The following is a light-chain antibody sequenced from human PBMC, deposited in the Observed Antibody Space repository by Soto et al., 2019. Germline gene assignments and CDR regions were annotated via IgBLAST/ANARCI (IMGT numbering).Light chain of an antibody. CDR3: QHYNNWPLT. J-gene: IGKJ4*01. V-gene: IGKV3-15*01. CDR2: GAS. Sequence: EIVMTQSPATLSVSPGERATLSCRVSQSVSSNLAWYQQKPGQAPRLLISGASTRATGIPARFSGSGSGTEFTLTISSLQSEDFAVYYCQHYNNWPLTFGGGTKVEIK. CDR1: QSVSSN.